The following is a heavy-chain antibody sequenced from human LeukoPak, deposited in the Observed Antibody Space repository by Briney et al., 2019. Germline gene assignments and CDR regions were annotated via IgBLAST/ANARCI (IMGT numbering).Heavy chain of an antibody. CDR1: GFTFSSYG. V-gene: IGHV3-23*01. J-gene: IGHJ4*02. Sequence: PGGSLGLSCAASGFTFSSYGMSWVRQAPGKGLEWVSAISGSGDSTYYADSVKGRFTISRDNSKNTLYLQMNSLRAEDTAVYYCSKGGDDIVVVVATSFDYWGQGTLVTVSS. CDR2: ISGSGDST. D-gene: IGHD2-15*01. CDR3: SKGGDDIVVVVATSFDY.